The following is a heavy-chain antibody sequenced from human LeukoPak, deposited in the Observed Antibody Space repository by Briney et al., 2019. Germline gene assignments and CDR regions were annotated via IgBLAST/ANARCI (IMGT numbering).Heavy chain of an antibody. CDR2: IYDTGST. Sequence: SETLSLTCTVSGDSIRSNNYYWGWIRQPPGKGLEWIGSIYDTGSTFYNPSLKSRVIISVDTSKDQFSLKLSSVTAADTAVYYCQSRFLEWLLDYWGQGTLVTVSS. CDR1: GDSIRSNNYY. D-gene: IGHD3-3*01. J-gene: IGHJ4*02. V-gene: IGHV4-39*01. CDR3: QSRFLEWLLDY.